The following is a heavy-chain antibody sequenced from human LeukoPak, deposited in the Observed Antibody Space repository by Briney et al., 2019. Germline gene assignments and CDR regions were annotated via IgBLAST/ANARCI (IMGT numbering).Heavy chain of an antibody. D-gene: IGHD4-23*01. V-gene: IGHV4-59*08. CDR2: IYYSGST. J-gene: IGHJ2*01. Sequence: SETLSLTRTVSGGSISSYYWSWIRQPPGKELEWIGYIYYSGSTNYNPSLKSRATISVDTSKNQFSLKLSSVTAADTAVYYCARLKRLTTVAYWYFDLWGRGTLVTVSS. CDR3: ARLKRLTTVAYWYFDL. CDR1: GGSISSYY.